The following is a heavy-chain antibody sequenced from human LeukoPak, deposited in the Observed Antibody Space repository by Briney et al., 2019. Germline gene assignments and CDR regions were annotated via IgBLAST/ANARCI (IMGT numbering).Heavy chain of an antibody. CDR2: IYYSGST. D-gene: IGHD3-9*01. Sequence: NPSETLSLTCTVSGGSILSSSYYWGWIRQPPGKGLEWIGSIYYSGSTHYNPSLKSRVTISVDTSKNQFSLKLSSVTAADTAVYYCARGSPVVLRYFDWLFPLDPWGQGTLVTVSS. CDR1: GGSILSSSYY. V-gene: IGHV4-39*07. J-gene: IGHJ5*02. CDR3: ARGSPVVLRYFDWLFPLDP.